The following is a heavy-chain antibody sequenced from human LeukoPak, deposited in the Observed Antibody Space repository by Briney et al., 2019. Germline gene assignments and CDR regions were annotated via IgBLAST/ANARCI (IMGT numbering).Heavy chain of an antibody. Sequence: ASVKVSCKASGYTFTSYAMNWVRQAPGQGLEWMGMINPSGGSTGYAQKFQGRVTMTRDMSTSTVYMELSSLRSEDTAVFYCARRAQVERRHSQFDYWGQGTLVTVSS. V-gene: IGHV1-46*01. D-gene: IGHD1-1*01. CDR2: INPSGGST. CDR1: GYTFTSYA. J-gene: IGHJ4*02. CDR3: ARRAQVERRHSQFDY.